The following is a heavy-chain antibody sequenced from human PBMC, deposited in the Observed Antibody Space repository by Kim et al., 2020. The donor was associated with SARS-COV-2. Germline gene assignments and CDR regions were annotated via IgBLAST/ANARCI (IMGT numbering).Heavy chain of an antibody. J-gene: IGHJ6*02. CDR3: ARDRAMIVVGSYYGMDV. CDR1: GGTFSSYA. Sequence: SVKVSCKASGGTFSSYAISWVRQAPGQGLEWMGGIIPIFGTANYAQKFQGRVTITADESTSTAYMELSSLRSEDTAVYYCARDRAMIVVGSYYGMDVWGQGTTVTVSS. CDR2: IIPIFGTA. D-gene: IGHD3-22*01. V-gene: IGHV1-69*13.